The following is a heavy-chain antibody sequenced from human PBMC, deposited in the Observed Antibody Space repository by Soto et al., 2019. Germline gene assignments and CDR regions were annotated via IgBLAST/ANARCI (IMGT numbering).Heavy chain of an antibody. Sequence: PRLVTSETLSLTCTVSGGSVSSGHYYWSWIRQPPGKGLERIGYVYYSGSSKYHPSLKSRVTISVDTSKNLFSLKLSFVTAADTAVYYCARRSLYGDKSNFDYWGQGTLVTVSS. CDR2: VYYSGSS. J-gene: IGHJ4*02. V-gene: IGHV4-61*03. D-gene: IGHD4-17*01. CDR1: GGSVSSGHYY. CDR3: ARRSLYGDKSNFDY.